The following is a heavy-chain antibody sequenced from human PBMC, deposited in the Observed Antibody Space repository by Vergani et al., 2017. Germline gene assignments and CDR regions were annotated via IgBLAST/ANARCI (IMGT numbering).Heavy chain of an antibody. J-gene: IGHJ6*03. V-gene: IGHV3-23*04. CDR3: ARDFLTRVTTLDYYYMGV. Sequence: VQLVESGGGLVKPGGSLRLSCAASGFTFSSYAMSWVRQAPGKGLEWVSAISGSGGSTYYADSVKGRFTISRDNSKNTLYLEMNALRAEDTAVYYCARDFLTRVTTLDYYYMGVWGKGTTVTVSS. D-gene: IGHD1-1*01. CDR1: GFTFSSYA. CDR2: ISGSGGST.